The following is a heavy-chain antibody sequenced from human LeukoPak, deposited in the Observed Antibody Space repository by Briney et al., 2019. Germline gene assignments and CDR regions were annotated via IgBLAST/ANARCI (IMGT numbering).Heavy chain of an antibody. J-gene: IGHJ5*02. D-gene: IGHD6-13*01. CDR2: IYYSGST. V-gene: IGHV4-59*08. CDR3: PRLRKQQLVVWFDP. CDR1: GGPISSYY. Sequence: PSETLSLTRTVSGGPISSYYWSWIRQPPGKGLEWVGYIYYSGSTNYNPSLKSRVTISVDTSKNQFSLKLSSAAAADTAVYYCPRLRKQQLVVWFDPWGQGTLVTVSS.